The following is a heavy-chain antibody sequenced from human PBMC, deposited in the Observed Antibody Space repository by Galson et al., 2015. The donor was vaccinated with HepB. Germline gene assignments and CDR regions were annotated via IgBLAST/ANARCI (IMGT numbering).Heavy chain of an antibody. Sequence: SLRLSCAASGFTFSSYSMNWVRQAPGKGLEWVSSISSSSSYIYYADSVKGRFTISRDNAKNSLYLQMNSLRAEDTAVYYCARDRRREGSGYYDYWGQGTLVTVSS. CDR1: GFTFSSYS. J-gene: IGHJ4*02. V-gene: IGHV3-21*01. CDR2: ISSSSSYI. D-gene: IGHD1-26*01. CDR3: ARDRRREGSGYYDY.